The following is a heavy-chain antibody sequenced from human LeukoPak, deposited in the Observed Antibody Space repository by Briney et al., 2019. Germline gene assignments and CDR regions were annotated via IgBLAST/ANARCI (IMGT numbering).Heavy chain of an antibody. V-gene: IGHV3-74*01. CDR2: INSDGSST. Sequence: PGGSLRLSCAASGFTFSSYWMHWARQAPGKGLVWVSRINSDGSSTSCADSVKGRFTISRDNAKNTLYLQMNSLRAEDTAVYYCARTRSGSPLDPWGQGTLVTVSS. D-gene: IGHD5-12*01. CDR3: ARTRSGSPLDP. J-gene: IGHJ5*02. CDR1: GFTFSSYW.